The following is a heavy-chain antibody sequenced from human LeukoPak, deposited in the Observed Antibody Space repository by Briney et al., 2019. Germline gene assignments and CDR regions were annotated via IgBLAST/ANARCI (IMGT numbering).Heavy chain of an antibody. D-gene: IGHD3-9*01. CDR3: ARTYYDILTGSTLNYFDY. CDR1: VGSINNRNYF. Sequence: PSETLSLTCTVSVGSINNRNYFWSWIRQHPGEGLEWIGYINYSGSTYYNPSLKSRVTISVDTSKNQFSLELNSVTAADTAVYHCARTYYDILTGSTLNYFDYWGQGTLVTVSS. J-gene: IGHJ4*02. V-gene: IGHV4-31*03. CDR2: INYSGST.